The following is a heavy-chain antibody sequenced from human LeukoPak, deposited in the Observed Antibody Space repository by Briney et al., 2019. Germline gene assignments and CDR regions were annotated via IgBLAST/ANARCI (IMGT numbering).Heavy chain of an antibody. Sequence: GGSLRLSCAPPGFTFTSKDMNWFRQAPGKGLEWVSYISRSGTTINADSVRGRFTVSRDNARNSLFLQLSSLREEDTAVYYCGMSAIRGQGTLVTVSS. V-gene: IGHV3-48*02. J-gene: IGHJ4*02. CDR3: GMSAI. CDR2: ISRSGTT. CDR1: GFTFTSKD.